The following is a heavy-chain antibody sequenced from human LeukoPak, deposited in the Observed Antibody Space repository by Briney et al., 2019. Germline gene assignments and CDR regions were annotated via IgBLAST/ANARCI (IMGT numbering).Heavy chain of an antibody. CDR2: IKQDGSEE. CDR3: ARDPYSGTWSYGMDV. V-gene: IGHV3-7*05. J-gene: IGHJ6*02. CDR1: GFTFSSYW. D-gene: IGHD6-6*01. Sequence: GGSLRLSCAASGFTFSSYWMSWVRQAPGRGLEWVANIKQDGSEEVYVGSVKGRFTISRDNAKNSLFLQMNTLRAEDTAVYYCARDPYSGTWSYGMDVWGQGTTVTVSS.